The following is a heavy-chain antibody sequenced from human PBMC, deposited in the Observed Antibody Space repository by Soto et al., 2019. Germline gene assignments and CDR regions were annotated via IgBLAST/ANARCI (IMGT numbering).Heavy chain of an antibody. V-gene: IGHV5-51*01. CDR2: IYPGDSDT. J-gene: IGHJ5*02. Sequence: GESLKISCKGSGYSFTTYWIGWVRQMPGKGLEWMGIIYPGDSDTRYSPSFEGQVTISADKSISTAYLQWSSLKASDTAIYYCAKDSLPGRTYGDYVSWFDPWGQGTLVTVSS. CDR3: AKDSLPGRTYGDYVSWFDP. CDR1: GYSFTTYW. D-gene: IGHD4-17*01.